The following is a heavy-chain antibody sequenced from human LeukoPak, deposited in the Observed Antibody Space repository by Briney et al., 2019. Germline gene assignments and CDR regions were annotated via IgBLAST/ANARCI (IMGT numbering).Heavy chain of an antibody. CDR2: IKSDGSIT. CDR3: ARDGRSGNFDK. J-gene: IGHJ4*02. CDR1: GFTFSGYW. Sequence: GGSLRLSCAASGFTFSGYWMHWVRQAPGKGLAWVSVIKSDGSITTYADSVKGRFTISRDTAKNTLYLQMNSLRAEDTAVYYCARDGRSGNFDKWGQGTLVSVSS. V-gene: IGHV3-74*01. D-gene: IGHD1-26*01.